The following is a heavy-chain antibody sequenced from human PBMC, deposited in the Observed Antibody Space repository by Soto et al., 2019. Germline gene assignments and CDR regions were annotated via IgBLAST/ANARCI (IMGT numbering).Heavy chain of an antibody. V-gene: IGHV3-30*03. J-gene: IGHJ4*02. CDR2: ISGDGINT. CDR3: ARGILSFDFDS. CDR1: GFNFGFFG. Sequence: QIQLVESGGDVVQPGKSLRLSCADSGFNFGFFGMHWVRQAPGKGLEWVAFISGDGINTQYADSVRGRFTLSRDYSRKTMYLQMDSLRDEDTALYYCARGILSFDFDSGGLGTLVTVSS. D-gene: IGHD1-26*01.